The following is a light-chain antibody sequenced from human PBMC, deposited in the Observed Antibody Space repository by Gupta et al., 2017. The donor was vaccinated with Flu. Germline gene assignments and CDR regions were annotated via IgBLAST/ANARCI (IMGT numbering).Light chain of an antibody. J-gene: IGLJ3*02. Sequence: KVVNSGYGSTANVGSNYFVCYHQLTGTAPKLLIYEDNKRTSGIPERFSCSRSGTSATMGTAGLQTGDEATYFWGTGDVSINAGVFGGGTEVTVL. V-gene: IGLV1-51*01. CDR3: GTGDVSINAGV. CDR1: TANVGSNY. CDR2: EDN.